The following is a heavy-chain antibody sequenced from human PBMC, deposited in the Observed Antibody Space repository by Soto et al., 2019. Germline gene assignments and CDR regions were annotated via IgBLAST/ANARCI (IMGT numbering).Heavy chain of an antibody. CDR3: AREGYSYGLWYYYGMDV. V-gene: IGHV4-34*01. Sequence: SDTLSLTCAVYGGSFSGYYWSWIRQPPGKGLEWIGEINHSGSTNYNPSLKSRVTISVDTSKNQFSLKLSSVTAADTAVYYCAREGYSYGLWYYYGMDVWGQGTTVT. CDR2: INHSGST. CDR1: GGSFSGYY. J-gene: IGHJ6*02. D-gene: IGHD5-18*01.